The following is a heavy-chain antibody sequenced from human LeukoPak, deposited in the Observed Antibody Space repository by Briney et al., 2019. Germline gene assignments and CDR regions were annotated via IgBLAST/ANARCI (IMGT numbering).Heavy chain of an antibody. CDR3: ARQAWNDSSGYQNWFDP. CDR1: GGTFSSYA. CDR2: IIPIFGTA. J-gene: IGHJ5*02. D-gene: IGHD3-22*01. Sequence: SVKVSCKASGGTFSSYAISWVRQAPGQGLEWMGGIIPIFGTANYAQKFQGRVTITTDESTSTAYMELSSLRSEDTAVYYCARQAWNDSSGYQNWFDPWGQGTLVTVSS. V-gene: IGHV1-69*05.